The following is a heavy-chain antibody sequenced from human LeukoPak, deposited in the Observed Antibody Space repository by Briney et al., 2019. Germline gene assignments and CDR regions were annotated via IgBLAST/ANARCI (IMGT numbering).Heavy chain of an antibody. CDR2: ISGSGGST. V-gene: IGHV3-23*01. J-gene: IGHJ4*02. D-gene: IGHD5-18*01. Sequence: PGGSLRLSCAASGFTFSSYAMSWVRQAPGKGLEWVSAISGSGGSTYHADSVKGRFTISRDNSKNTLYLQMNSLRAEDTAVYYCAKDRRVGYSTAMVTGGFDYWGQGTLVTVSS. CDR3: AKDRRVGYSTAMVTGGFDY. CDR1: GFTFSSYA.